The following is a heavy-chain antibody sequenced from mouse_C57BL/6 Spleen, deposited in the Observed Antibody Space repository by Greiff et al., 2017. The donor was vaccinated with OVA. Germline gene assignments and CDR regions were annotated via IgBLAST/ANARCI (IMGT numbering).Heavy chain of an antibody. D-gene: IGHD3-2*02. J-gene: IGHJ3*01. CDR2: IWTGGGT. CDR3: ARNEGRDSSGSGAY. V-gene: IGHV2-9-1*01. CDR1: GFSLTSYA. Sequence: VQGVESGPGLVAPSQSLSITCTVSGFSLTSYAISWVRQPPGKGLEWLGVIWTGGGTNYNSALKSRLSISKDNSKSQVFLKMNSLQTDDTARYYCARNEGRDSSGSGAYWGQGTLVTVSA.